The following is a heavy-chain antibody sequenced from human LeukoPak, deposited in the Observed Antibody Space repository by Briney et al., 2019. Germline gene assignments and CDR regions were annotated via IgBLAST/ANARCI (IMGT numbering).Heavy chain of an antibody. CDR1: GFTFTGHS. CDR3: AKLSTSPYYFDY. Sequence: GGSLRLSCVASGFTFTGHSMHWVRQAPGKGLEWVAVVADDEKTIFYADSLKGRFTTSRDNSQNTLYLQMNSLRAEDTAVYYCAKLSTSPYYFDYWGQGTLVTVSS. CDR2: VADDEKTI. J-gene: IGHJ4*02. D-gene: IGHD2-2*01. V-gene: IGHV3-30-3*02.